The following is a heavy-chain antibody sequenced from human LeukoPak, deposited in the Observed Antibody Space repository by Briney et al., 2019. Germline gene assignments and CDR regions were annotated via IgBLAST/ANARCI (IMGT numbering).Heavy chain of an antibody. V-gene: IGHV4-34*01. Sequence: SETLSLTCAVYGGSFSDYYWSWIRQPPGKGLEWIGEINHSGSTDYNPSLRSRVTISVDTSKNQFSLKLLSLTAADTAVYYCAGRKGYYDFWSGRNSFDPWGHGTLVTVSS. CDR2: INHSGST. CDR1: GGSFSDYY. D-gene: IGHD3-3*01. CDR3: AGRKGYYDFWSGRNSFDP. J-gene: IGHJ5*02.